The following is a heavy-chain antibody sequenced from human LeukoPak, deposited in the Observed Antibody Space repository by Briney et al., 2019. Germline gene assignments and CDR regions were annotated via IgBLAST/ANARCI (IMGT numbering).Heavy chain of an antibody. Sequence: GESLKISCKGSGYSFTSYWIGWVRQMPGKGLEWMGIIYPGDSDTRYSPSFQGQVTISADKSISTAYLQWSSLKASDTAMYYCAGLMTTVSGYYYYGMDVWGQGTTVTVSS. CDR1: GYSFTSYW. J-gene: IGHJ6*02. CDR2: IYPGDSDT. D-gene: IGHD4-11*01. CDR3: AGLMTTVSGYYYYGMDV. V-gene: IGHV5-51*01.